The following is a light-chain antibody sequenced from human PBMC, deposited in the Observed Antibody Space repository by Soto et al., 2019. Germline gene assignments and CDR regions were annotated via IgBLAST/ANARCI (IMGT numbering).Light chain of an antibody. J-gene: IGKJ5*01. V-gene: IGKV3-11*01. CDR2: DES. Sequence: IVLTQSPASRSLSPMEIASLSVRASQSVTNYLAWYQQKPGQAPRLLIYDESNRATGIPARFSGSGSGTDFTLTISSLQTEDFAVYYCQQSSNWPTFGQGTRLEIK. CDR3: QQSSNWPT. CDR1: QSVTNY.